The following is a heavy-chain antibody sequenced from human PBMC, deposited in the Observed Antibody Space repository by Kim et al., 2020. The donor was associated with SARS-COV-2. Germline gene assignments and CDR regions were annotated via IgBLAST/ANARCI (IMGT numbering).Heavy chain of an antibody. CDR1: GYTFTGYY. D-gene: IGHD2-8*01. Sequence: ASVKVSCKASGYTFTGYYMHWVRQAPGQGLEWMGRINPNSGGTNYAQKFQGRVTMTRDTSISTAYMELSRLRSDDTAVYYCARGDIVLMVYAIPDYWGQGTLVTVSS. J-gene: IGHJ4*02. CDR2: INPNSGGT. CDR3: ARGDIVLMVYAIPDY. V-gene: IGHV1-2*06.